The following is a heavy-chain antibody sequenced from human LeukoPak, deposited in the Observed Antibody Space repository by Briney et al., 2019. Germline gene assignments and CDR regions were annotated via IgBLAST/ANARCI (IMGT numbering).Heavy chain of an antibody. V-gene: IGHV3-23*01. D-gene: IGHD3-10*01. CDR1: GFTFSNYA. CDR2: ISNTGSDT. CDR3: AKVPYSDYGSGRPPFMDV. Sequence: GGSLRLSCAASGFTFSNYAMSWVRQAPGKGLEWVSTISNTGSDTYYADSVKGRFTISRDNSENTLYLQMNNLRAEGTAIHYCAKVPYSDYGSGRPPFMDVWGQGTTVAVSS. J-gene: IGHJ6*02.